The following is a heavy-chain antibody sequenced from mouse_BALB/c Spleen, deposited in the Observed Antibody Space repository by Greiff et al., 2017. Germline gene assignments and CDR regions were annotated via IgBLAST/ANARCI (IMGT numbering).Heavy chain of an antibody. CDR2: ISSGGGNT. D-gene: IGHD1-1*01. CDR3: ARYHYGSSYYFDY. V-gene: IGHV5-9*03. Sequence: EVQVVESGGGLVKPGGSLKLSCAASGFTFSSYTMSWVRQTPEKRLEWVATISSGGGNTYYPDSVKGQFTISRDNAKNNLYLQMSSLRSEDTALYYCARYHYGSSYYFDYWGQGTTLTVSS. CDR1: GFTFSSYT. J-gene: IGHJ2*01.